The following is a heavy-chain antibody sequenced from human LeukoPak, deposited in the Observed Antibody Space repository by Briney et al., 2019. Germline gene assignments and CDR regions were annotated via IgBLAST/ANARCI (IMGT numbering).Heavy chain of an antibody. CDR1: GYTFTGDY. D-gene: IGHD4-17*01. Sequence: GASVKVSCKASGYTFTGDYMHWVRQAPGQGLEWMGWINPNSGGTNYAQKFQGWVTMTRDTSISTAYMELSRLRSDDTAVYYCARGRHDYGDFDNWYFDLWGRGTLVTVSS. J-gene: IGHJ2*01. CDR3: ARGRHDYGDFDNWYFDL. V-gene: IGHV1-2*04. CDR2: INPNSGGT.